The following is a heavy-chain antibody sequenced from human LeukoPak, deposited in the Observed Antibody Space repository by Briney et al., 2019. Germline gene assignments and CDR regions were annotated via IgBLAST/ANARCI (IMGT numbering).Heavy chain of an antibody. CDR3: AGVYCGGDCFPPLLLTN. CDR2: LYYSGNT. D-gene: IGHD2-21*02. Sequence: PSETLSLTCTVSGASITSSSYHWGWIRQPPGKGLDWIGGLYYSGNTYYKPSLKSRVTILVDTSKNQFSLKLSSVTAADTAVYYCAGVYCGGDCFPPLLLTNWGQGMLVTVSS. CDR1: GASITSSSYH. V-gene: IGHV4-39*07. J-gene: IGHJ4*02.